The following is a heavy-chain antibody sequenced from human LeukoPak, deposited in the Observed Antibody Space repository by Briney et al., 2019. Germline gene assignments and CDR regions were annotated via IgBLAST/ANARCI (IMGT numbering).Heavy chain of an antibody. Sequence: SETLSLTCTVSGGSIRSYYWSWIRQPPGKGLEWIGYIYYTGSTNYNPSLKSRVTISVDTSKNQFSLKLSSVTAADTAVYYCARQQLSQLYYFDNWGQGTLVTVSS. V-gene: IGHV4-59*01. J-gene: IGHJ4*02. CDR1: GGSIRSYY. CDR2: IYYTGST. D-gene: IGHD6-13*01. CDR3: ARQQLSQLYYFDN.